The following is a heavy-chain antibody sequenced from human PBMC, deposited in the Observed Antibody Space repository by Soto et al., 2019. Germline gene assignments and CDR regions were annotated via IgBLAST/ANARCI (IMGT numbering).Heavy chain of an antibody. CDR2: ISSSSSYI. CDR1: GFTFSSYS. J-gene: IGHJ6*02. D-gene: IGHD3-22*01. V-gene: IGHV3-21*01. CDR3: ASQYYYDSSGYYYGSGPYGMDV. Sequence: GGSLRLSCAASGFTFSSYSMNWVRQAPGKGLEWVSSISSSSSYIYYADSVKGRFTISRDNAKNSLYLQMNSLRAEDTAVYYCASQYYYDSSGYYYGSGPYGMDVWGQGTTVTVSS.